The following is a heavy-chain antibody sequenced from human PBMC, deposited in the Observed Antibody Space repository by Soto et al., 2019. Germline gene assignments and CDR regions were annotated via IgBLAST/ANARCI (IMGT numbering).Heavy chain of an antibody. Sequence: SVKVSCKASGGTFSSYAISWVRQAPGQGLEWMGGIIPIFGTANYAQKFQGRVTITADESTSTAYMELSSLRSEDTAVYYCAWLKAWELEYYFDFRGQGTPVIVSS. J-gene: IGHJ4*02. V-gene: IGHV1-69*13. CDR2: IIPIFGTA. CDR1: GGTFSSYA. CDR3: AWLKAWELEYYFDF. D-gene: IGHD1-26*01.